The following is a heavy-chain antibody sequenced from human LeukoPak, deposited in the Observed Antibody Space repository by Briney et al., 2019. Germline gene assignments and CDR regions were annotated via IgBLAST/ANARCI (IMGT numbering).Heavy chain of an antibody. V-gene: IGHV4-34*01. CDR3: ARSLRWLVEDRYLYYMDV. CDR2: INHGGDS. J-gene: IGHJ6*03. CDR1: GGPFSGYD. D-gene: IGHD6-19*01. Sequence: SETLSLTCAVSGGPFSGYDLTWIRQPPGKGLEWVAEINHGGDSNYNSSLQSRLTISVDTSRNQFFLKLRSATAADTAVYYCARSLRWLVEDRYLYYMDVWGEGTSVTVSS.